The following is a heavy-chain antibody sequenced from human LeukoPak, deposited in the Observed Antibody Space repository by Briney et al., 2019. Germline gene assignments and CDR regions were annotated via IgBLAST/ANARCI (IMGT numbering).Heavy chain of an antibody. CDR2: TYYRSKWYN. CDR3: ARVNSWTEEPDTGFDY. Sequence: SQTLSLTCAISGDTVSNKRSAWNWIRQSPSRGLEWLRRTYYRSKWYNDYAVSVKSRITINPDTSKNQFSLQLNSVSPEDTAVYYCARVNSWTEEPDTGFDYWGQGILVTVSS. J-gene: IGHJ4*02. D-gene: IGHD1-14*01. CDR1: GDTVSNKRSA. V-gene: IGHV6-1*01.